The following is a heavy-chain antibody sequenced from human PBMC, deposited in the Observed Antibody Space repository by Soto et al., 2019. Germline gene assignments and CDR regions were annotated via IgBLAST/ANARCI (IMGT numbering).Heavy chain of an antibody. D-gene: IGHD6-19*01. CDR3: ARAEISAWYLDY. J-gene: IGHJ4*02. CDR1: GFTFSTYS. V-gene: IGHV3-48*01. CDR2: ISTYSTTI. Sequence: EVQLVESGGGLVQPGGSLRLSCAASGFTFSTYSMNWVRQAPGKGLECVSYISTYSTTIYYADSVKGRFTISRDSAKNSLYLQMNILRAEDTAVYYCARAEISAWYLDYWGQGTLVTVSS.